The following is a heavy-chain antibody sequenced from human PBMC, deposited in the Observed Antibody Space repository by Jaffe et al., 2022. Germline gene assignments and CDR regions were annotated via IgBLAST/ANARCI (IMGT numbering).Heavy chain of an antibody. Sequence: QVQLQESGPGLVKPSETLSLTCTVSGGSIKNYYWSWIRQPPGKGLEWIGYIYYSGSTNYNPSLKSRVTISGDASKNQLSLNLSSVTAADTAMYYCARVAGVSGSRWYYFDSWGQGTLVTVSS. CDR3: ARVAGVSGSRWYYFDS. V-gene: IGHV4-59*01. D-gene: IGHD6-13*01. CDR1: GGSIKNYY. CDR2: IYYSGST. J-gene: IGHJ4*02.